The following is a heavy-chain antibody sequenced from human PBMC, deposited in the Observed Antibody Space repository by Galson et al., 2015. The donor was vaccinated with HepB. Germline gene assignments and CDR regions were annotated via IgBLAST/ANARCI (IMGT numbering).Heavy chain of an antibody. CDR3: ARGSLTYYFDTSRYYTEPFDY. V-gene: IGHV1-18*04. Sequence: QSGAEVKKPGASVKVSCKAFGYTFTSYSISWVRQAPGQGLEWMGWISGYNGNTNYAQKFQGRVTMTTDTSTSTAYMELRSLRSDDTAVYYCARGSLTYYFDTSRYYTEPFDYWGQGTLVTVSS. J-gene: IGHJ4*02. D-gene: IGHD3-22*01. CDR2: ISGYNGNT. CDR1: GYTFTSYS.